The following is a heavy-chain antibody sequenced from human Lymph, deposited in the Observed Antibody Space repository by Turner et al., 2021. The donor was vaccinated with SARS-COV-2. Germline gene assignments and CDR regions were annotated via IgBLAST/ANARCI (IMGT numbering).Heavy chain of an antibody. CDR2: IKSKTDGGTT. J-gene: IGHJ4*02. D-gene: IGHD6-6*01. Sequence: EVQLLASGGGLLRPGGSLRLPCLASGFTFNNAWMSWVRQAPGKGLEWVGRIKSKTDGGTTDYAAPVKGRFTISRDDSKNTLYLQMNSLKTEDTAVYYCTTDPGQLVPYFDYWGQGTLVTVSS. CDR3: TTDPGQLVPYFDY. V-gene: IGHV3-15*01. CDR1: GFTFNNAW.